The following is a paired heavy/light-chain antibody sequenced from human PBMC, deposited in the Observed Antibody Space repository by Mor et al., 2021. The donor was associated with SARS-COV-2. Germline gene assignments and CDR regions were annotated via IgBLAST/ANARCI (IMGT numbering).Light chain of an antibody. V-gene: IGKV1-9*01. J-gene: IGKJ5*01. CDR1: QGISSY. CDR2: AAS. Sequence: DIQLTQSPSFLSASVGDRVTITCRASQGISSYLAWYQQKPGKAPKLLIYAASTLQSGVPSRFSGSGSGTEFTLTISSLQPEDFATYYCQQLNSYLVTFGQGTRLEIK. CDR3: QQLNSYLVT.
Heavy chain of an antibody. V-gene: IGHV1-46*03. D-gene: IGHD5-12*01. CDR1: GYTFTSYY. CDR2: INPSGGST. J-gene: IGHJ4*02. Sequence: QVQLVQSGAEVKKPGASVKVSCKASGYTFTSYYMHWVRQAPGQGLEWMGIINPSGGSTSYAQKFQGRVTMTRDTSTSTVYMELSSLRSEDTAVYYCARDGLDGYRILSEFDYWGQGTLVTVSS. CDR3: ARDGLDGYRILSEFDY.